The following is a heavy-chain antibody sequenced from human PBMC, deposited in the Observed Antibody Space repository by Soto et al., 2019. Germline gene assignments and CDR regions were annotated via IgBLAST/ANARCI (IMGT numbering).Heavy chain of an antibody. D-gene: IGHD6-13*01. V-gene: IGHV1-69*13. Sequence: SVKVSYKASGGTFSSYAISWVRQAPGQGLEWTGGIIPIFGTANYAQKFQGRVTITADESTSTAYMELSSLRSEDTAVYYCARGNYAYSSRRGFDYWGQGTLVTVSS. CDR2: IIPIFGTA. J-gene: IGHJ4*02. CDR3: ARGNYAYSSRRGFDY. CDR1: GGTFSSYA.